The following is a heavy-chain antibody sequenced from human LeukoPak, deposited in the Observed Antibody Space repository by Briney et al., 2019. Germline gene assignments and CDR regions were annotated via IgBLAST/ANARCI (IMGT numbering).Heavy chain of an antibody. V-gene: IGHV3-48*01. Sequence: GGSLRLSCAASGFTFSTYSMNWVRQAPGKGLEWVSYISSSSSTIYYADSVKGRFTISRDNSKNTLYLQMNSLRAEDTAVYYCAKDRATDVWGQGTTVTVS. CDR1: GFTFSTYS. CDR3: AKDRATDV. CDR2: ISSSSSTI. J-gene: IGHJ6*02.